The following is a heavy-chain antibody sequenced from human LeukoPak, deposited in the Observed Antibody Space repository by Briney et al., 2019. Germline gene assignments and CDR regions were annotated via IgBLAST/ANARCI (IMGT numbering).Heavy chain of an antibody. Sequence: SETLSLTCTVSGGSISSYYWSWIRQPPGKGLEWIGYIYYSGSPNYNPSLKSRVTISVDTSKNQFSLKLRSVTAADTAVYYCASGIGCGGDCYTIDYWGQGTLVTVSS. V-gene: IGHV4-59*01. CDR2: IYYSGSP. D-gene: IGHD2-21*02. CDR1: GGSISSYY. CDR3: ASGIGCGGDCYTIDY. J-gene: IGHJ4*02.